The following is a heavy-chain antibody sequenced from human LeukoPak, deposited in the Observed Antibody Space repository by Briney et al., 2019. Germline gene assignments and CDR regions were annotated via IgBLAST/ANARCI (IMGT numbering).Heavy chain of an antibody. CDR2: ISSSGSTI. J-gene: IGHJ4*02. CDR3: AKDRAYTGSL. D-gene: IGHD1-26*01. CDR1: GFTFSDYY. Sequence: GGSLRLSCAASGFTFSDYYMSWIRQAPGKGLEWVSYISSSGSTIYYADSVKGRFAISRDNAKNSLYLQMNSLRVEDTALYYCAKDRAYTGSLWGQGTLVTVSS. V-gene: IGHV3-11*04.